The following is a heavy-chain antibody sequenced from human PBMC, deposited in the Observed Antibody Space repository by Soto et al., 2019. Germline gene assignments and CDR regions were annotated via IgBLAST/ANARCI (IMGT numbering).Heavy chain of an antibody. CDR3: ARVQYYYDSSGYRPAGAFDI. CDR1: GFTFSSYR. J-gene: IGHJ3*02. V-gene: IGHV3-7*01. CDR2: IKQDGSEK. Sequence: EVQLVESGGGLVQPGGSLRLSCAASGFTFSSYRMSWVRQAPGKGLEWVANIKQDGSEKYYVDSVKGRFTISRDNAKNSLYLQMNSLRAEDTAVYYCARVQYYYDSSGYRPAGAFDIWGQGTMVTVSS. D-gene: IGHD3-22*01.